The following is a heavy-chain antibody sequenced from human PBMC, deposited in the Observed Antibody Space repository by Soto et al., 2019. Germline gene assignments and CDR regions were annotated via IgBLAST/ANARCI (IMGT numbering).Heavy chain of an antibody. D-gene: IGHD1-26*01. V-gene: IGHV4-31*03. CDR3: ARDEGGTTAIGG. CDR2: IYYSGST. J-gene: IGHJ4*02. Sequence: QVQLQESGPGLVKPSQTLSLTCTVSGGSISSGGYYWSWIRQHPGKGLEWIGYIYYSGSTYYNPSLTSRLTISVATSKNQFSLKLSSVTAADTAVYYCARDEGGTTAIGGWGQGTLVTVSS. CDR1: GGSISSGGYY.